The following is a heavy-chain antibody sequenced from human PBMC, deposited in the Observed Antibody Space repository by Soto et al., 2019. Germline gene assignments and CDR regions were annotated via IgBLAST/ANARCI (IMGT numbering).Heavy chain of an antibody. CDR3: ARVLMVREHYYYYYGMDV. V-gene: IGHV4-4*02. CDR1: GGSISSSNW. J-gene: IGHJ6*02. CDR2: IYHSGST. D-gene: IGHD3-10*01. Sequence: SETLSLTCAVSGGSISSSNWWSCVRQPPGKGLEWIGEIYHSGSTNYNPSLKSRVTISVDKSKNQFSLKLSSVTAADTAVYYCARVLMVREHYYYYYGMDVWGQGTTVTVSS.